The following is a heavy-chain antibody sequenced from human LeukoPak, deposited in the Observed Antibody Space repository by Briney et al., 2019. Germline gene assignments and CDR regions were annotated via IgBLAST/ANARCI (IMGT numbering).Heavy chain of an antibody. V-gene: IGHV3-30*04. CDR3: AREYCGGECYSGFDF. Sequence: GGSLRLSCVASGFTFSGYAIHWVRQAPGKGLEWVALISYDGSNKDYKHSVKGRFTISRDNSKNTLYLQMNSLRAEDSAVYYCAREYCGGECYSGFDFWGQGTLVTVSS. D-gene: IGHD2-21*01. CDR2: ISYDGSNK. CDR1: GFTFSGYA. J-gene: IGHJ5*01.